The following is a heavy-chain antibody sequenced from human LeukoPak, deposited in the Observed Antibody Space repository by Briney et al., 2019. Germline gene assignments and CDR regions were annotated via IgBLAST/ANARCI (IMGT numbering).Heavy chain of an antibody. D-gene: IGHD4-17*01. Sequence: ASVKVSCKASGYTFTGYYMHWVRQAPGQGLEWMGRINPNSGGTNYAQKFQGRVTMTRDTSISTAYMGLSSLRSDDTAMYYCASRSTVTSWGQGTLVTVSS. CDR2: INPNSGGT. CDR3: ASRSTVTS. J-gene: IGHJ4*02. CDR1: GYTFTGYY. V-gene: IGHV1-2*06.